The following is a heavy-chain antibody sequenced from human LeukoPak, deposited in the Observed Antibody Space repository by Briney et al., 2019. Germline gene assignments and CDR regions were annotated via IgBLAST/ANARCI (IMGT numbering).Heavy chain of an antibody. CDR2: ISGSGGST. Sequence: GGSLRLSCAASGFTFSSYAMSWVRQAPGKGLEWVSAISGSGGSTYYADSVKGRFTISRDNSKNTLYLQMNSLRAEDTAVYYCAKDRGNMVATSVFDYGAREPLVTVSS. CDR3: AKDRGNMVATSVFDY. V-gene: IGHV3-23*01. CDR1: GFTFSSYA. D-gene: IGHD5-12*01. J-gene: IGHJ4*02.